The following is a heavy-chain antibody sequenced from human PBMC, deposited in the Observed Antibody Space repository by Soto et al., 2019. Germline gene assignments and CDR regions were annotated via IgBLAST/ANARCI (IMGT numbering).Heavy chain of an antibody. V-gene: IGHV3-23*01. Sequence: GGSLRLSCAASGFTFSSYAMSWVRQAPGKGLEWVSAISGRGGSTYYADSVKGRFTISRDNSKNTLYLQMNSLRAEDTAVYYCANTYDILTGYSHRVFSDAFDIWGQGTMVTVSS. CDR1: GFTFSSYA. CDR2: ISGRGGST. J-gene: IGHJ3*02. D-gene: IGHD3-9*01. CDR3: ANTYDILTGYSHRVFSDAFDI.